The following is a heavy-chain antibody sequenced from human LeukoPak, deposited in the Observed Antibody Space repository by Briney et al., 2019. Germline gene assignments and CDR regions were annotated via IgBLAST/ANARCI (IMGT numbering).Heavy chain of an antibody. CDR2: INSDGSST. CDR3: AGVDSGSYWRGFDY. Sequence: PGGSLRLSCAASGFTFSSYWMHWVRQAPGKGLVWVSRINSDGSSTSYADSVKGRFTISRDNAKNTLYLQMNSLRAEDTAVYYCAGVDSGSYWRGFDYWGQGTLVTVSS. J-gene: IGHJ4*02. V-gene: IGHV3-74*01. CDR1: GFTFSSYW. D-gene: IGHD1-26*01.